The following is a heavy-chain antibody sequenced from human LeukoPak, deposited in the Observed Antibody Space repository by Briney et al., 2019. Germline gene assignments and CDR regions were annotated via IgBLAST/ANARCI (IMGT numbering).Heavy chain of an antibody. CDR3: AREWVSGYYYGMDV. D-gene: IGHD1-26*01. CDR2: INPSGGST. J-gene: IGHJ6*02. Sequence: GASVTVSCKVSGYTLTSYYMHWVRQAPGQGLEWRGMINPSGGSTSSAQKFQGRVTMTRDTSTSTVYMELSSLRSEDTAVYYCAREWVSGYYYGMDVWGQGTTVTVSS. V-gene: IGHV1-46*01. CDR1: GYTLTSYY.